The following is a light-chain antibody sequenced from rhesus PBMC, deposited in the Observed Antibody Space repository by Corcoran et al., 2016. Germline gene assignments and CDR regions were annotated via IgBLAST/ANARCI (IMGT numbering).Light chain of an antibody. Sequence: DIQMTQSPSSLSASVGDRVTITCRASENVNNYLNWYPPKPGKAPTLLIYKASTLQSGVPSRFSGSGSGTDYTFTISSLQPEDVETYYCQHGYGTPFTFGPGTKLDIK. CDR2: KAS. J-gene: IGKJ3*01. V-gene: IGKV1-74*01. CDR3: QHGYGTPFT. CDR1: ENVNNY.